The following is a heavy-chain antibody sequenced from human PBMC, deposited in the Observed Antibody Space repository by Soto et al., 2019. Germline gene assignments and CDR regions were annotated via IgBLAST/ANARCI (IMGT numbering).Heavy chain of an antibody. Sequence: GGSLRLSCAASGFTFSRYLMHWVRQTAGKGLVWVSQINRDGSTTRYADSVKGRFNNSRDNAKNTVYLQMNSLRADDTVVYYCATLNSFGSDYWGQGTLVPVSS. V-gene: IGHV3-74*01. D-gene: IGHD5-18*01. CDR1: GFTFSRYL. CDR3: ATLNSFGSDY. J-gene: IGHJ4*02. CDR2: INRDGSTT.